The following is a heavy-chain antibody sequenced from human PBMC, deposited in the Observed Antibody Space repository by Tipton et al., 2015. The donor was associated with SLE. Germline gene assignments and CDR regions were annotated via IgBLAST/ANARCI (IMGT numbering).Heavy chain of an antibody. CDR1: GGSISSGGYY. D-gene: IGHD2-2*01. CDR3: ARMPLGGHFDY. V-gene: IGHV4-31*03. Sequence: TLSLTCTVSGGSISSGGYYWSWIRQHPGEGLEWIGYIYYSGSTYYNPSLKSRVTISVDTSKNQFSLKLSSVTAADTAVYYCARMPLGGHFDYWGQGTLVTVSS. CDR2: IYYSGST. J-gene: IGHJ4*02.